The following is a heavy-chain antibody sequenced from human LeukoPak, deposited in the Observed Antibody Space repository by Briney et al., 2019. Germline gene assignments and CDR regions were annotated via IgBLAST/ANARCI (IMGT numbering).Heavy chain of an antibody. CDR2: INSDGSWT. Sequence: GGSLRLSCAASGNYWMHWVRQVPGKGLVWVSHINSDGSWTSYAGSVKGRFTISKDNAKNTVYLQMSSLRAEDTAMYYCARAFGCSGTSCHARWGYYYYAMDVWGQGTTVTVS. J-gene: IGHJ6*02. CDR1: GNYW. D-gene: IGHD2-2*01. V-gene: IGHV3-74*01. CDR3: ARAFGCSGTSCHARWGYYYYAMDV.